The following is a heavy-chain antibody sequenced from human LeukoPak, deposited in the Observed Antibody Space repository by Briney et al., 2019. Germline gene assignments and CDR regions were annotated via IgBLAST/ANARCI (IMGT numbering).Heavy chain of an antibody. CDR2: IKSDGSSP. J-gene: IGHJ4*02. CDR1: GFTLRDYW. CDR3: GREYVWGSLDS. Sequence: GGSLRLSCAASGFTLRDYWMQWVRQVPGKGLVWVSRIKSDGSSPSYADSVRGRFTISRDNAKNTLSLQMNSLRAEDSAVYYCGREYVWGSLDSWGQGTLVTVSS. V-gene: IGHV3-74*01. D-gene: IGHD3-16*01.